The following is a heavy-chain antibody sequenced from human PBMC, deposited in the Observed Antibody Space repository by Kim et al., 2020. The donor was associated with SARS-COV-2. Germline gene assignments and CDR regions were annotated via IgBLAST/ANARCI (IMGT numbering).Heavy chain of an antibody. CDR2: T. Sequence: TSYSPSFRGQVTISADKSISTAYLQWSSLKASDTAMYYCARRGQQLEIDYWGQGTLVTVSS. V-gene: IGHV5-51*01. J-gene: IGHJ4*02. D-gene: IGHD6-13*01. CDR3: ARRGQQLEIDY.